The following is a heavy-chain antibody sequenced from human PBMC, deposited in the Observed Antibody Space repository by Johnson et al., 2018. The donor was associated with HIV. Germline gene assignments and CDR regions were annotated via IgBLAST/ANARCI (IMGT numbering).Heavy chain of an antibody. CDR3: ARDWGGYCSGGSCYGDAFDI. CDR1: GFTFSSYW. V-gene: IGHV3-7*01. CDR2: IKEDGSEK. Sequence: MQLVESGGGLVQPGGSLRLSCAASGFTFSSYWMSWVRQAPGKGLEWVANIKEDGSEKFYVDSVKGRFTISRDNAKNSLYLQMNSLRAEDTAVYYCARDWGGYCSGGSCYGDAFDIWGQGTRVTVSS. D-gene: IGHD2-15*01. J-gene: IGHJ3*02.